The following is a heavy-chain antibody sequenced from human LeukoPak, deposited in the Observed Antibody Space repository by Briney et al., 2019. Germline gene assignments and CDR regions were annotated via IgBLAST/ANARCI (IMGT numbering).Heavy chain of an antibody. Sequence: GESLKISCKGSGYSFTINWIGWVRQMPGKGLEWMGITYPGDSNTRYSPSFQGQVTISADKSISSAYLQWSSLKASDTAMYYCVRSPACSSGTCYPNWFDPWGQGTLVTVSS. J-gene: IGHJ5*02. CDR3: VRSPACSSGTCYPNWFDP. CDR1: GYSFTINW. CDR2: TYPGDSNT. V-gene: IGHV5-51*01. D-gene: IGHD2-15*01.